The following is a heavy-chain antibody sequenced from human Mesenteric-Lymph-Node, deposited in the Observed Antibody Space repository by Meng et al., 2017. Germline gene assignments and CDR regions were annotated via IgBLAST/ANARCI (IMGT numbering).Heavy chain of an antibody. Sequence: FVPPLWNPPQTLTLTCTFSGLSLSTSVVGVGWIRQPPVKALEWLALIYWDDDKRYSPSLKSRLTITKDTSKNQVVLTMTNMDPVDTATYYCAHRPYCSGGSCTPFDYWGQGTLVTVSS. D-gene: IGHD2-15*01. CDR1: GLSLSTSVVG. V-gene: IGHV2-5*02. CDR2: IYWDDDK. J-gene: IGHJ4*02. CDR3: AHRPYCSGGSCTPFDY.